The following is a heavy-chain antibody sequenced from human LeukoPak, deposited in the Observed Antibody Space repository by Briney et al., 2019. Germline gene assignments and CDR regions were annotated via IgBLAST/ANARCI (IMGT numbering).Heavy chain of an antibody. Sequence: GGSLRLSCAASGFTFTTFGIHWVRQAPGKGLEWVAAISPDGNLEYYTDSVKGRFTISRDNSKNMIYLQMNSLRAEDTAVYYCARRGYSAYDFWGQGTLVTVSS. CDR1: GFTFTTFG. CDR3: ARRGYSAYDF. V-gene: IGHV3-33*05. D-gene: IGHD5-12*01. CDR2: ISPDGNLE. J-gene: IGHJ4*02.